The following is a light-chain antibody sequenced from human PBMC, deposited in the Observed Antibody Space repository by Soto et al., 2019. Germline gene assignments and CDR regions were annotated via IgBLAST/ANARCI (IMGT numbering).Light chain of an antibody. J-gene: IGLJ1*01. Sequence: QYVLTQPASVSGSPGQSITISCTGTSSDVGGYNYVSWYQQHPGKAPKLMVYDVSNRPSGVSNRFSGSKSGNTASLTISGLQAEDEADYYCGSYTTTSTYVFGPGTKLTVL. CDR1: SSDVGGYNY. CDR3: GSYTTTSTYV. V-gene: IGLV2-14*01. CDR2: DVS.